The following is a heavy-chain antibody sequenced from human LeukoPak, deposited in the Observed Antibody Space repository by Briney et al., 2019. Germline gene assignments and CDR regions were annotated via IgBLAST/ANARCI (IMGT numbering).Heavy chain of an antibody. J-gene: IGHJ6*03. D-gene: IGHD2-15*01. CDR2: INHSGST. V-gene: IGHV4-34*01. CDR1: GGSFSGYY. CDR3: ARALRVVVARYYYYMDV. Sequence: SETLSLXCAVYGGSFSGYYWSWIRQPPGKGLEWIGEINHSGSTNYDPSLKSRVTISVDTSKNQFSLKLSSVTAADTAVYYCARALRVVVARYYYYMDVWGKRTTVTVSS.